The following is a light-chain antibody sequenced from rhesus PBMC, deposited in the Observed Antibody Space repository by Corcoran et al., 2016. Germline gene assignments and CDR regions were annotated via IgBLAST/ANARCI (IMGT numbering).Light chain of an antibody. J-gene: IGKJ2*01. V-gene: IGKV1-43*02. CDR2: KAS. CDR1: QGISTY. Sequence: DIQMTQSPSSLSASVGDRVTITCRASQGISTYFNWYQQKPGKAPKRLIYKASSLEGGVPSRVSGSGSGTDFTLPISSLQPEDFAMYYCLQYYSDPFNFGQGTKVEI. CDR3: LQYYSDPFN.